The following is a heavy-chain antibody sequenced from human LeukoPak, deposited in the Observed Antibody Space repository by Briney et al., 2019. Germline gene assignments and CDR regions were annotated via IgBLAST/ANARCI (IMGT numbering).Heavy chain of an antibody. CDR2: IYSGGST. CDR3: ARDTVGALGYFDY. Sequence: GGSLRLSCAASGFTVSSNYMSWVRQAPGKGLEWVSVIYSGGSTYYADSVKGRFTISRDNSKNTLYLQMNSLRAEDTAVYYCARDTVGALGYFDYSGQGTLVTVSS. CDR1: GFTVSSNY. V-gene: IGHV3-53*01. J-gene: IGHJ4*02. D-gene: IGHD1-26*01.